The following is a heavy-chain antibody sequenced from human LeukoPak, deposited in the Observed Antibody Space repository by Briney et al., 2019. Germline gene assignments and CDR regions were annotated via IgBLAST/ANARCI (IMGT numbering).Heavy chain of an antibody. V-gene: IGHV4-59*01. CDR2: THYTGRT. Sequence: PSETLSLTCTVSGGSLSTNYWNWIRQPPGKGLEWIGYTHYTGRTNYNPSLKSRLTIYIDTSKNQFSLTLTSVTAADSAVYYCAKMTPLGDSLLWDQGSLVPVSS. CDR3: AKMTPLGDSLL. CDR1: GGSLSTNY. J-gene: IGHJ4*02. D-gene: IGHD4-17*01.